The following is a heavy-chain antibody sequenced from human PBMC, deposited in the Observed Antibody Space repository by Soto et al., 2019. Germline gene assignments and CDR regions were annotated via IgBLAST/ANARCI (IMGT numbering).Heavy chain of an antibody. J-gene: IGHJ6*02. D-gene: IGHD2-2*01. V-gene: IGHV3-23*01. CDR3: AKDVSYCSSTSCSRAPFYYYGMDV. CDR2: ISGSGGST. CDR1: GFTFSSYA. Sequence: EVQLLESGGGLVHPGGSLRLSCAASGFTFSSYAMSWVRQAPGKGLEWVSAISGSGGSTYYADSVKGRFTISRDNSKNTLYLQMNSLRAEDTAVYYCAKDVSYCSSTSCSRAPFYYYGMDVWGQGTTVTVSS.